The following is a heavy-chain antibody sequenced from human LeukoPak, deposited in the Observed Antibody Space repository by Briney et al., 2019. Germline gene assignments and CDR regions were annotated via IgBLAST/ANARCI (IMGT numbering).Heavy chain of an antibody. J-gene: IGHJ5*02. V-gene: IGHV4-61*02. D-gene: IGHD3-10*01. Sequence: SETLSLTCTVSGGSISSGSYYWSCIRQPAGKGREWIARIYTSATTNYNPSLKSRVTILVDTSKNQFSLKLSSVTAADTAMYYCAREVTLYGSGSPSWFDPWGQGTLVTVSS. CDR1: GGSISSGSYY. CDR3: AREVTLYGSGSPSWFDP. CDR2: IYTSATT.